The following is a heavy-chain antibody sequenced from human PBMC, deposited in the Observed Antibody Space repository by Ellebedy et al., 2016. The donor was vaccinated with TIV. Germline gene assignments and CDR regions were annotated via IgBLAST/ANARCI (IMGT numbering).Heavy chain of an antibody. Sequence: MPSETLSLTCTVSGGSMSGDYWSRIRQSPGKGLEWLGEICHSGGTVYNPSLKNRVTISVDTSKNQSSLNLTSVTAADTAVYYCARRPITLFGVTDAFDVWGQGTMVTVSS. CDR1: GGSMSGDY. D-gene: IGHD3-3*01. CDR3: ARRPITLFGVTDAFDV. CDR2: ICHSGGT. V-gene: IGHV4-59*01. J-gene: IGHJ3*01.